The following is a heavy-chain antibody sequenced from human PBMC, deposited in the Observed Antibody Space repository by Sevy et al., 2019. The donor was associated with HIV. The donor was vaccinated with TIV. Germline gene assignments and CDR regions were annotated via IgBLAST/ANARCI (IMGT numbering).Heavy chain of an antibody. CDR2: VSGSGTSK. D-gene: IGHD3-10*01. J-gene: IGHJ5*02. CDR3: VKAGAFGSGTRRWFDP. CDR1: GFTFNNSP. Sequence: GGSLRLSCAASGFTFNNSPMTWVRRAPGKGLEWISCVSGSGTSKDYGDSVKGRFTISRDNSKNTLYLQMNSLTAEDTAVYYCVKAGAFGSGTRRWFDPWGQGTLVTVSS. V-gene: IGHV3-23*01.